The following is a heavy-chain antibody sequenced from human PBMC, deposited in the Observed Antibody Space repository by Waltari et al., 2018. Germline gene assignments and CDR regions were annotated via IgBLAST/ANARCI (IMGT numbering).Heavy chain of an antibody. CDR1: GGTFSSYA. CDR2: IIPIFGTA. D-gene: IGHD4-17*01. V-gene: IGHV1-69*05. CDR3: ARDRTVTTLPPDAFDI. J-gene: IGHJ3*02. Sequence: QVQLVQSGAEVKKPGSSVKVSCKASGGTFSSYAISWVRQAPGQGLEWMGGIIPIFGTANYAQKFQGRVTITTDESTSTAYMELSSLRSEDTAVYYCARDRTVTTLPPDAFDIWGQGTMVTVSS.